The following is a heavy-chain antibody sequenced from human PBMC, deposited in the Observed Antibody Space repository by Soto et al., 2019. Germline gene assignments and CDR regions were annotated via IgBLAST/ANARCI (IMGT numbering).Heavy chain of an antibody. D-gene: IGHD3-3*01. CDR1: GFTFDDYA. CDR2: ISWNSGSI. J-gene: IGHJ4*02. V-gene: IGHV3-9*01. CDR3: AKDLYYDFWSGDFDY. Sequence: GESLKISCAASGFTFDDYAMHWVRQAPGKGLEWVSGISWNSGSIGYADSVKGRFTISRDNAKNSLHLQMNSLRAEDTALYYCAKDLYYDFWSGDFDYWGQGTLVTVSS.